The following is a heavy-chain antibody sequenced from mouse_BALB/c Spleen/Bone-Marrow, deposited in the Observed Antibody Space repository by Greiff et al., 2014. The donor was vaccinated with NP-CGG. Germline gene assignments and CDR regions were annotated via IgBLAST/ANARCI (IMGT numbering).Heavy chain of an antibody. V-gene: IGHV5-12-1*01. D-gene: IGHD2-2*01. CDR3: ARQRGYAYAMDY. J-gene: IGHJ4*01. CDR1: GFAFSGYD. Sequence: DVQLQESGGGLVKPGGSLKFSCAASGFAFSGYDMSWVRQTPEKRLEWVAYISSGGSNTYYPDTVKGRFTISRDNAKNTLYLQMNSLKSEDTAMYYCARQRGYAYAMDYWGQGISVTVSS. CDR2: ISSGGSNT.